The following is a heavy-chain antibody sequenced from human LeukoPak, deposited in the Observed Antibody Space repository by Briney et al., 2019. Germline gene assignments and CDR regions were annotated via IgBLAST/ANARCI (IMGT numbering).Heavy chain of an antibody. CDR1: GVTFSSYS. D-gene: IGHD1-26*01. J-gene: IGHJ6*03. CDR3: ARVRMEATVSDFYYYYMEV. Sequence: GGSLRLSCAASGVTFSSYSMHRVRQAPEKGLESVSAIISNGGSTYYANSVRGRFTISRDNSKNTLYLQMGSLRVEDMAVYYCARVRMEATVSDFYYYYMEVWGKGTTVTVSS. V-gene: IGHV3-64*01. CDR2: IISNGGST.